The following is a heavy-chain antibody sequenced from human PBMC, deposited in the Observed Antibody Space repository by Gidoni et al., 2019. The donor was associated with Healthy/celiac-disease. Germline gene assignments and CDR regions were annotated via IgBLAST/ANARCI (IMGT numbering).Heavy chain of an antibody. J-gene: IGHJ4*02. Sequence: QVQLVQSGAEVKKPGASVKVSCKASGCTFPSYAMHWVRQAPGQRLEWMGWINAGNGKTKYSQKFQGRVTITRDTSASTAYMELSSLRSEDTAVYYCARDIYTAMVGGNFDYWGQGTLVTVSS. D-gene: IGHD5-18*01. CDR1: GCTFPSYA. V-gene: IGHV1-3*01. CDR3: ARDIYTAMVGGNFDY. CDR2: INAGNGKT.